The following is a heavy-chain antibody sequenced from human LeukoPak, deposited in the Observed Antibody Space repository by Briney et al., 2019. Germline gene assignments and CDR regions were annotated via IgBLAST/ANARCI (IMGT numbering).Heavy chain of an antibody. Sequence: SGPTLVKPTQTLTLTCTFSGFSLSTGGVGVGWIRQPPGQALEWLALIYWDDDKRYSPSLKSGLTITKDTSKNLVVLTMTNMDPVDTATYYCAHSQNYEPRPLYWGQGTLVTVSS. J-gene: IGHJ4*02. CDR3: AHSQNYEPRPLY. CDR2: IYWDDDK. V-gene: IGHV2-5*02. D-gene: IGHD3-3*01. CDR1: GFSLSTGGVG.